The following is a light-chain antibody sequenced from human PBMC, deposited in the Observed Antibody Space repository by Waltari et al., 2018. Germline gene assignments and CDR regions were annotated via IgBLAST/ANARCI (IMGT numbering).Light chain of an antibody. CDR2: KTS. CDR1: QNISPW. Sequence: DIQMTQSPSTLSASVGDRVPITFRASQNISPWLAWHQQKPGKAPRLLIYKTSSLESGVPSRFSGSGSGTEFTLTISSLQPDDFATYYCQHYKTSFRTFGQGTRVEIK. J-gene: IGKJ1*01. CDR3: QHYKTSFRT. V-gene: IGKV1-5*03.